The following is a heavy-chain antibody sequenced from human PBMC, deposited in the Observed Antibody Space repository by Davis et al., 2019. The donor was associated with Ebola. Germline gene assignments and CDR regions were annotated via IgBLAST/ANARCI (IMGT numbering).Heavy chain of an antibody. CDR3: ARDGPERALEV. V-gene: IGHV3-23*01. Sequence: GESLKISCAASGFTFSNYAMSWVRQAPGKGLEWVSAISDSGGDTFYADSVKGRFSISRDNSKNTLYLQMNSLRAEDTAVYYCARDGPERALEVWGKGTTVTVSS. CDR1: GFTFSNYA. CDR2: ISDSGGDT. J-gene: IGHJ6*04. D-gene: IGHD1-1*01.